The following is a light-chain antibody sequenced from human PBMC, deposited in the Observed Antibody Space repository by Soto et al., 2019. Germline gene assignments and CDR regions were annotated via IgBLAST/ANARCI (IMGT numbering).Light chain of an antibody. J-gene: IGLJ3*02. V-gene: IGLV1-44*01. CDR3: AVWDGSLNGWV. Sequence: QPVLTQPPSASGTPGQRVTISCSGGSSNIGRDNVNWYQHFPGTAPKVLIYRNNQRPSGVPDRFSGSKSGTSASLAISGLQSEDEADYYCAVWDGSLNGWVFGGGTKLTVL. CDR1: SSNIGRDN. CDR2: RNN.